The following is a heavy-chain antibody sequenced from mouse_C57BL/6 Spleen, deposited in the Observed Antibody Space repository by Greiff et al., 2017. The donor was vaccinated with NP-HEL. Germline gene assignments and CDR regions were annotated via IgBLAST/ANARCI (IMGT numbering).Heavy chain of an antibody. CDR2: IYPGDGDT. D-gene: IGHD3-3*01. CDR3: ARRGAGGYAMDY. V-gene: IGHV1-82*01. Sequence: QVQLQQSGPVLVKPGASVKISCKASGYAFSSSWMNWVKQRPGKGLEWIGRIYPGDGDTNYNGKFKGKATLTADKSSSTAYMQLSSLTSEDSAVYFCARRGAGGYAMDYWGQGTSVTVSS. J-gene: IGHJ4*01. CDR1: GYAFSSSW.